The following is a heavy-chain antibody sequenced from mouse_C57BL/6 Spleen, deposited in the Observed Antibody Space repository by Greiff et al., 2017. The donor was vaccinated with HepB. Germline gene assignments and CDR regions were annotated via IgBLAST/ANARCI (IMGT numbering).Heavy chain of an antibody. CDR2: ISSGSSTI. CDR3: ARELRYQEWWFAY. Sequence: EVQGVESGGGLVKPGGSLKLSCAASGFTFSDYGMHWVRQAPEKGLEWVAYISSGSSTIYYADTVKGRFTISRDNAKNTLFLQMTSLRSEDTAMYYCARELRYQEWWFAYWGQGTLVTVSA. D-gene: IGHD1-1*01. J-gene: IGHJ3*01. CDR1: GFTFSDYG. V-gene: IGHV5-17*01.